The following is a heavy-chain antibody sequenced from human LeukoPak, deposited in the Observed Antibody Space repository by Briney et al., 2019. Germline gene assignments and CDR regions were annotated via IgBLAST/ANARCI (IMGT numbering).Heavy chain of an antibody. CDR3: ARRYFDY. CDR2: IKEDGSEK. CDR1: GFTFSSYW. J-gene: IGHJ4*02. V-gene: IGHV3-7*03. Sequence: GGSLRLSCAAPGFTFSSYWMSWVRQAPGKGLEWVANIKEDGSEKYYVDSVKGRFTISRDNAKNSLYLQMNSLRAEDTAVYYCARRYFDYWGQGTLVTVSS.